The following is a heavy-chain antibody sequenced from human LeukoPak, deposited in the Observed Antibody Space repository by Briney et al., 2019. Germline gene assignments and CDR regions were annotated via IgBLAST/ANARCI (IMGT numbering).Heavy chain of an antibody. D-gene: IGHD2-21*02. V-gene: IGHV3-74*01. CDR3: ARAVVVTASDY. Sequence: GGSLRLSCAASGFTFSSYWIHWVRQVPGKGLVWVSCISGDATYTNYADSVRGRFSISRDNAKNTVYLQMNSLRAEDTAVYYCARAVVVTASDYWGQGTLVTVSS. CDR1: GFTFSSYW. J-gene: IGHJ4*02. CDR2: ISGDATYT.